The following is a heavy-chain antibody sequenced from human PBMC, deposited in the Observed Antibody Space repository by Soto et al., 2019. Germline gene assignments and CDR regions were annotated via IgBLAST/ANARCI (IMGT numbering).Heavy chain of an antibody. V-gene: IGHV4-34*01. D-gene: IGHD3-16*01. CDR3: VRIRYQFTSSVLSLDP. CDR2: INNVGGT. Sequence: THPLSRTCPAKGGFISESEWTWISTPKGKGREWIGEINNVGGTNYTPSLKSRVTMSVDTTKNQFSQRLISVTAADTAIYFGVRIRYQFTSSVLSLDPWGQGTPVP. J-gene: IGHJ5*02. CDR1: GGFISESE.